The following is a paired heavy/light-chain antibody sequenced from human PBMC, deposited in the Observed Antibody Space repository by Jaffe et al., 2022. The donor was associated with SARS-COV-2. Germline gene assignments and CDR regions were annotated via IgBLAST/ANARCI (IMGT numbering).Light chain of an antibody. J-gene: IGKJ1*01. CDR1: QSLVHSDGNTY. Sequence: DIVMTQTPLSSPVTLGQSASISCRSSQSLVHSDGNTYLSWLQQRPGQPPRLLIYNIFNRFSGVPDRFSGSGAGTDFTLKISRVEAEDVGVYYCMQATQFPRTFGQGTKVEIK. CDR2: NIF. V-gene: IGKV2-24*01. CDR3: MQATQFPRT.
Heavy chain of an antibody. CDR3: AKGDYHGSGAYADY. CDR1: GFTFGDYA. Sequence: EVQLVESGGGLVQPGRSLRLSCAASGFTFGDYAMHWVRQAPGKGLEWVSGVSWNSDYIGYADSVKGRFTISRDNAKNSLYLQMNSLGAEDTALYYCAKGDYHGSGAYADYWGQGTLVTVSS. CDR2: VSWNSDYI. V-gene: IGHV3-9*01. D-gene: IGHD3-10*01. J-gene: IGHJ4*02.